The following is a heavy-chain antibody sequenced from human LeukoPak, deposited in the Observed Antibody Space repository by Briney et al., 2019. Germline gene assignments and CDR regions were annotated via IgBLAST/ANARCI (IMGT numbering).Heavy chain of an antibody. CDR2: IYYSGST. CDR3: ARQGQIDY. Sequence: ASETLSLTCTVSGGSISSSSYYWGWIRQPPGKGLEWIGSIYYSGSTYYNPSLKSRVTISVDTSKNQFSLKLSSVTAADTAVDYCARQGQIDYWGQGTLVTVSS. V-gene: IGHV4-39*01. J-gene: IGHJ4*02. CDR1: GGSISSSSYY.